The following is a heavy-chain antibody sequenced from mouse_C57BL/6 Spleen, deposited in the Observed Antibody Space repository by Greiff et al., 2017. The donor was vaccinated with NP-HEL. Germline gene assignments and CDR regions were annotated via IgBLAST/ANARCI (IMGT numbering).Heavy chain of an antibody. Sequence: QVHVKQSGAELVKPGASVKISCKASGYAFSSYWMNWVKQRPGTGLEWIGQIYPGDGDTNYNGKFKGKATLTADKSSSTAYMQLSSLTSEDSAVYFCARNWDEDAMDYWGQGTSVTVSS. CDR3: ARNWDEDAMDY. J-gene: IGHJ4*01. D-gene: IGHD4-1*01. CDR1: GYAFSSYW. V-gene: IGHV1-80*01. CDR2: IYPGDGDT.